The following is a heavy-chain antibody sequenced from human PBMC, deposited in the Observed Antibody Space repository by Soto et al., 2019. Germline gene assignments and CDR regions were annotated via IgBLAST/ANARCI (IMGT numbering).Heavy chain of an antibody. CDR3: ARDRVLRYFDWLLADYYYYGMDV. Sequence: ESGGGLVQPGGSLRLSCAASGFTFSSYWMSWVRQAPGKGLEWVANIKQDGSEKYYVDSVKGRFTISRDNAKNSLYLQMNSLRAEDTAVYYCARDRVLRYFDWLLADYYYYGMDVW. CDR2: IKQDGSEK. V-gene: IGHV3-7*05. CDR1: GFTFSSYW. D-gene: IGHD3-9*01. J-gene: IGHJ6*01.